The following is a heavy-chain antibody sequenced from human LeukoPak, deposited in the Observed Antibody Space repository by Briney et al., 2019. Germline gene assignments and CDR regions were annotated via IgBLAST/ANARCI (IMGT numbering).Heavy chain of an antibody. J-gene: IGHJ5*02. D-gene: IGHD3-10*01. Sequence: GGSLRLSCAASGFIISDYYMSWIRQAPGKGLEWLSYSSTSGSTISYADSVKGRFTISRDNAKNSLYLQMNSLRAEDTAVYYCARESYYYGSGAYDPWGQGTLVTVSS. CDR2: SSTSGSTI. CDR3: ARESYYYGSGAYDP. V-gene: IGHV3-11*01. CDR1: GFIISDYY.